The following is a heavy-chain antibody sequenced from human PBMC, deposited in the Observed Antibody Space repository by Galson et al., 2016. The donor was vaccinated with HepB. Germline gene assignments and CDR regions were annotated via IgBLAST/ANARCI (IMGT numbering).Heavy chain of an antibody. V-gene: IGHV4-59*01. CDR2: IYYSWSS. Sequence: SETLSLTCTVSGDSISGYYWSWIRQPPGKGPEWIGDIYYSWSSNYNPSLKSRPTISVDTSKNKFSLKLSSVTAADTAVYYGARLLAARPPHDFYYVMDVWGQGTTVTVSS. D-gene: IGHD6-6*01. CDR3: ARLLAARPPHDFYYVMDV. CDR1: GDSISGYY. J-gene: IGHJ6*02.